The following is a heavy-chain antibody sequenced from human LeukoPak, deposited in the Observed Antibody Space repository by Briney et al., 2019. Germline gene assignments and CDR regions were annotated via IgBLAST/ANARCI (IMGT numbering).Heavy chain of an antibody. J-gene: IGHJ4*02. Sequence: SETLSLTCAVSGGSISSSNWWSWVRPPPGKGLEWIGEIYHSGSTNYNPSLKSRVTISVDTSKNQSSLKLSSVTAADTAVYYCARLFWGSYRAFDYWGQGTLVTVSS. CDR2: IYHSGST. CDR3: ARLFWGSYRAFDY. CDR1: GGSISSSNW. V-gene: IGHV4-4*02. D-gene: IGHD3-16*02.